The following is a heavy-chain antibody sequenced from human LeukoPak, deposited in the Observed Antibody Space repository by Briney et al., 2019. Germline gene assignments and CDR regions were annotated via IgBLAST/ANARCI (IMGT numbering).Heavy chain of an antibody. Sequence: SETLSLTCTVSGGSISSYYWSWIRQPPGKGLEWIGYIYYSGSTNYNPSLKSRVTIPVDTPKNQFSLKLSSVTAADTAVYYCARDIYDYVWGSYPLWGQGTLVTVSS. CDR2: IYYSGST. CDR3: ARDIYDYVWGSYPL. V-gene: IGHV4-59*01. D-gene: IGHD3-16*02. CDR1: GGSISSYY. J-gene: IGHJ4*02.